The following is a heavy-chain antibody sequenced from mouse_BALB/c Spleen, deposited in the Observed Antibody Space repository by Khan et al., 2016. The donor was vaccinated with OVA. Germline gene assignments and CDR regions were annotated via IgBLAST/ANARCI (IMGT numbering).Heavy chain of an antibody. J-gene: IGHJ3*01. V-gene: IGHV3-6*02. D-gene: IGHD3-1*01. CDR1: GYSITSGYF. CDR3: ARGGSSGPAWFAY. Sequence: VQLKESGPGLVKPSQSLSLTCSVTGYSITSGYFWNWIRQFPGNKLEWVGYIRYDGGQNYNPSLKNRISITRDTSKNQLFLKLNSVTADDTATYYCARGGSSGPAWFAYWGQGTLVTVSA. CDR2: IRYDGGQ.